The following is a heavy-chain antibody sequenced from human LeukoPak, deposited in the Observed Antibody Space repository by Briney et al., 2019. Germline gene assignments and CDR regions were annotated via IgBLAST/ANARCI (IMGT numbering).Heavy chain of an antibody. V-gene: IGHV4-59*08. CDR1: GDSISTYY. J-gene: IGHJ5*01. CDR3: ARHVRFYYDTSGYYFDS. CDR2: IYSSGST. D-gene: IGHD3-22*01. Sequence: TSSETLSLTCTVSGDSISTYYWSWIRRPPGKGLEWIGHIYSSGSTKYNPSLKSRVTISVDTSKNQFSLKLSSVTAADTAVYYCARHVRFYYDTSGYYFDSWGQGTLVTVSS.